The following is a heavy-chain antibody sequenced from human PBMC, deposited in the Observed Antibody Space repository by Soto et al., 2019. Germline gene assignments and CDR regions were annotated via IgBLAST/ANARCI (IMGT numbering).Heavy chain of an antibody. Sequence: SQTLSLPCAISGDSVSSNSAAWNWIRQSPSRGLEWLGRTYYRSKWYNDYAVSVKSRITINPDTSKNQFSLQLNSVTPEDTAVYYCARESLGSGWYPYYYYGMDVWGQGTTVTVSS. V-gene: IGHV6-1*01. D-gene: IGHD6-19*01. J-gene: IGHJ6*02. CDR2: TYYRSKWYN. CDR3: ARESLGSGWYPYYYYGMDV. CDR1: GDSVSSNSAA.